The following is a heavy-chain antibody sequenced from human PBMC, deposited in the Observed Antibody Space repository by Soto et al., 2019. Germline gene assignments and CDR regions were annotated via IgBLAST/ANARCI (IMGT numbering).Heavy chain of an antibody. V-gene: IGHV4-59*08. CDR1: GGSISSYH. CDR2: TSNSAPT. D-gene: IGHD1-1*01. CDR3: ARQFRDVYNAVEY. Sequence: QVQLQESGPGLVKPSETLSLTCTVSGGSISSYHWSWIRQSPGKGLEWIGYTSNSAPTIYNPSLNSRVTSSADTSKNQFSLRLNSVTAADTAVYFCARQFRDVYNAVEYWGQGALVTVSS. J-gene: IGHJ4*02.